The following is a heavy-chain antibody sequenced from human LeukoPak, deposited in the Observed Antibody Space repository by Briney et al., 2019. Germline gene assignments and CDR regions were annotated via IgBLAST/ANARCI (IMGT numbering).Heavy chain of an antibody. D-gene: IGHD3-9*01. CDR1: GFTFSSYA. CDR3: ARGGNYDILTGYYSGHYFDY. V-gene: IGHV3-30*04. CDR2: ISYDGSNK. Sequence: GRSLRLSCAASGFTFSSYAMHWVRQAPGKGLEWVAVISYDGSNKYYVDSVKGRFTISRDNSKNTLYLQMNSLRAEDTAVYYCARGGNYDILTGYYSGHYFDYWGQGTLVTVSS. J-gene: IGHJ4*02.